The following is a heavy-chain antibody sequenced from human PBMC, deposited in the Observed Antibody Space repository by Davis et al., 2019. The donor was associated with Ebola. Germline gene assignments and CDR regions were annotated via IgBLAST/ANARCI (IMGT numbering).Heavy chain of an antibody. CDR1: GFAFTGYW. CDR2: INPYGNER. V-gene: IGHV3-7*01. J-gene: IGHJ4*02. Sequence: PGGSLRLSCAASGFAFTGYWMGWVRQAPGTGLEWVANINPYGNERYYVDSVKGRFTIFRDSAKNSLFLQMNNLRVEDTAVYYCAKDGGDSGIRFDSWGQGTLVTVSS. D-gene: IGHD3-10*01. CDR3: AKDGGDSGIRFDS.